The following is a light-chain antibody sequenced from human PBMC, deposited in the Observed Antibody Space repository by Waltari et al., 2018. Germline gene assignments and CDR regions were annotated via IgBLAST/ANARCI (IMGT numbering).Light chain of an antibody. Sequence: DIQMTQFPSSLSAAVGDRVTITCRASQNINKYLNWYQHKPGKAPKLLIYAASSLLSGVPSRFSGSGSGTDFTLTSSSLQPEDFATYYCQQSYSTPQSTFGQGTRLQIK. CDR3: QQSYSTPQST. V-gene: IGKV1-39*01. CDR2: AAS. CDR1: QNINKY. J-gene: IGKJ5*01.